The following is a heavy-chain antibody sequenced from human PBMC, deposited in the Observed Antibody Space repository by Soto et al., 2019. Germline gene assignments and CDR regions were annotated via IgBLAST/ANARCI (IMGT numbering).Heavy chain of an antibody. J-gene: IGHJ4*02. CDR3: AALGRYVNYIEN. CDR2: IYYSGVT. CDR1: RDSISDFY. V-gene: IGHV4-59*01. D-gene: IGHD1-26*01. Sequence: SSETLSLTCNVSRDSISDFYCSWIRQSPGKGLEFIGYIYYSGVTYYNPSLQSRVTFSMDTSKSQFSLQLKSVTAVDTAIYYCAALGRYVNYIENWCQGTLVTVSS.